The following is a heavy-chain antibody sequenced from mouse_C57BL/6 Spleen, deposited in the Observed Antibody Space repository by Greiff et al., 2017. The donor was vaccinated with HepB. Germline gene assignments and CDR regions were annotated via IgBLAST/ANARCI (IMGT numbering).Heavy chain of an antibody. D-gene: IGHD1-1*01. CDR2: ISSGSSTI. V-gene: IGHV5-17*01. J-gene: IGHJ4*01. Sequence: EVKVVESGGGLVKPGGSLKLSCAASGFTFSDYGMHWVRQAPEKGLEWVAYISSGSSTIYYADTVKGRFTIARDNAKNTPFLQMTSLRSEDTAMYYCAKRGVITTVVTPYAMDYWGQGTSVTVSS. CDR1: GFTFSDYG. CDR3: AKRGVITTVVTPYAMDY.